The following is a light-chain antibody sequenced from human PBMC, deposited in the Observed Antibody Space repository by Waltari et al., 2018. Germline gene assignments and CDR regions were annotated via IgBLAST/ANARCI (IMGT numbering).Light chain of an antibody. J-gene: IGLJ1*01. Sequence: SYVLTQPPSVSVAPGKTARITCGGNTIETKRVNWYQQKPGQAPILVISYDSDRPSGIPERFSGSNSGNTATLTISRVEAADEADYYCQVWDANNDPGVFGTGTEVTVL. CDR1: TIETKR. CDR3: QVWDANNDPGV. V-gene: IGLV3-21*04. CDR2: YDS.